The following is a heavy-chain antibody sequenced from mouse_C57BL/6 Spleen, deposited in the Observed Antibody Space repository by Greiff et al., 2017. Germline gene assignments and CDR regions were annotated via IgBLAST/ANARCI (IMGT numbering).Heavy chain of an antibody. D-gene: IGHD1-1*01. J-gene: IGHJ2*01. CDR2: IDPSDSYT. V-gene: IGHV1-59*01. Sequence: VQLQQPGAELVRPGPSVKLSCKASGYTFTSYWMHWVKQSPGQGLEWIGVIDPSDSYTNYNQKFKGKATLTVDTSSSTAYMQLSSLTSEDSAVYYSARTTVVGDYWGQGTTRTVSS. CDR3: ARTTVVGDY. CDR1: GYTFTSYW.